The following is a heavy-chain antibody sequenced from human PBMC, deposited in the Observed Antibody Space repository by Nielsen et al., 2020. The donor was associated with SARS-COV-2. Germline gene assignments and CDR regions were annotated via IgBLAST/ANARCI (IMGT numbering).Heavy chain of an antibody. Sequence: SQTLSLTCAISGDSFSSNSAAWNWIRQSPSRGLEWLGRTYYRSKWYNDYAVSVKSRITINPDTSKNQFSLQLNSVTPEDTAVYYCARDLPGVQLDYYYYYGMDVWGQGTTVTVSS. J-gene: IGHJ6*02. CDR3: ARDLPGVQLDYYYYYGMDV. V-gene: IGHV6-1*01. CDR1: GDSFSSNSAA. CDR2: TYYRSKWYN. D-gene: IGHD6-13*01.